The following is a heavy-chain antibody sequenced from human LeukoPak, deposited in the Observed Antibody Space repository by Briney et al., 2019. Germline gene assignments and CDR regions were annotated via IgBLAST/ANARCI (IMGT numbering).Heavy chain of an antibody. Sequence: GGSLRLSCAASGFTFSSFDMHWVRQPTGQGLEWVSKIGTASETCYPGGVEGRFNLYIENAKISLYLQMNSLTAGDTAVYYCARGPPRGKYYYMDVWGKGTTVTVSS. J-gene: IGHJ6*03. CDR2: IGTASET. CDR1: GFTFSSFD. D-gene: IGHD1-1*01. CDR3: ARGPPRGKYYYMDV. V-gene: IGHV3-13*01.